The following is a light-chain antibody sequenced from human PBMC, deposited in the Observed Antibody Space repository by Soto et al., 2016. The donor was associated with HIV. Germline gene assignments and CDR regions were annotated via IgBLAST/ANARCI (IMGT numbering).Light chain of an antibody. Sequence: DIVMTQSPLSLPVTPGEPASISCRSNQSLLHSNGYNYLDWYLQKPGQSPQLLIYEVSSRFSGVPDRFSGSGSGTDFTLKISRVEAEDVGVYYCMQGIHLTWTFGQGTKVEIK. J-gene: IGKJ1*01. CDR2: EVS. CDR1: QSLLHSNGYNY. CDR3: MQGIHLTWT. V-gene: IGKV2-29*03.